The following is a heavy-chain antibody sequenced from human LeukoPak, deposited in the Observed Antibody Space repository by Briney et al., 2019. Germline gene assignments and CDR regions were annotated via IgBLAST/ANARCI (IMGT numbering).Heavy chain of an antibody. D-gene: IGHD3-10*01. CDR1: GYTFTSYY. V-gene: IGHV1-46*01. CDR2: INPSGGST. Sequence: GASVKVSCNASGYTFTSYYMHWVRQAPGQGLEWMGIINPSGGSTSYAQKFQGRVTMTRDTSTSTVYMELSSLRSEDTAVYYCASHGTYGSGSYYNDLFLGYWGQGTLVTVSS. CDR3: ASHGTYGSGSYYNDLFLGY. J-gene: IGHJ4*02.